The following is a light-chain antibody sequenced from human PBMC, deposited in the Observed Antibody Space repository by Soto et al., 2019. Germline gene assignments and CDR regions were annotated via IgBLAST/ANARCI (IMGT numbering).Light chain of an antibody. J-gene: IGKJ3*01. V-gene: IGKV3-20*01. CDR3: QQYGSSLFT. CDR2: GAS. Sequence: EMVLTQSPGTLSLSPGERATLSCRASQSVSSSYLAWYQQKPGQAPRLLIYGASSSATGIPDRFSGSGSGTDFTLTISRLEPEDFAGYYCQQYGSSLFTCGPGTKVDIK. CDR1: QSVSSSY.